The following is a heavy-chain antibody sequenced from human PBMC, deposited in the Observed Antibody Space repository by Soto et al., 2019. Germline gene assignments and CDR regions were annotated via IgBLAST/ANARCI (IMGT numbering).Heavy chain of an antibody. CDR1: GYIFTDYG. CDR2: ISGYNADT. D-gene: IGHD6-19*01. V-gene: IGHV1-18*04. J-gene: IGHJ4*02. Sequence: QLVQSGAEVKKPGASVRVSCKASGYIFTDYGISWVRQAPGQGLEWMGWISGYNADTSYAQRLQDRVKMTIDTSTRTAYMELRSLTSDETAVYYCARDLRWSSGWAFDYWGQGTLVTVSS. CDR3: ARDLRWSSGWAFDY.